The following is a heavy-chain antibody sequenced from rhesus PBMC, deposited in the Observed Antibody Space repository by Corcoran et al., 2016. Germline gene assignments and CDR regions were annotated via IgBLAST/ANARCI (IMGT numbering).Heavy chain of an antibody. CDR1: GGSFSGYY. Sequence: QVQLQESGPGLVKPSETLSLTCAVSGGSFSGYYWGWVRPPPGKGVAWIGYISGSSGSTDYNPSLKSRVTISTDTSKNQFSLKLSSVTAADTAVYYCARESSSNFWSGYYSDYWGQGVLVTVSS. V-gene: IGHV4-165*01. CDR3: ARESSSNFWSGYYSDY. J-gene: IGHJ4*01. D-gene: IGHD3-3*01. CDR2: ISGSSGST.